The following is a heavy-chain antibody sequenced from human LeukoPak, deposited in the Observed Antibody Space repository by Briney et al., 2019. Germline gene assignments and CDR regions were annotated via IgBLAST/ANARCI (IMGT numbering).Heavy chain of an antibody. J-gene: IGHJ4*02. V-gene: IGHV3-21*01. Sequence: GGSLRLSFAASGFTFSSYSMNWVRQGPGEGLGWVSSLSSSSSYIYYADSVKGRFTISRDNAKNSLYLQMNSLRAEDTAVYYCARFSGYCSSTSCTPGDWGQGTLVTVSS. CDR1: GFTFSSYS. CDR2: LSSSSSYI. D-gene: IGHD2-2*01. CDR3: ARFSGYCSSTSCTPGD.